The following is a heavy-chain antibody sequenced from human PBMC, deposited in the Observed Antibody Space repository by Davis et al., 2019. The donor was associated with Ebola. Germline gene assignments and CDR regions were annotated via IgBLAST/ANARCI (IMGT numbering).Heavy chain of an antibody. J-gene: IGHJ4*02. Sequence: SETLSLTCTVSGGSISSSSYFWGWIRQPPGKGLEWIGSIYYSGSTYYDPSLKSRITISVDTSKNQFSLRLTSVTAADTAVYYCARLNAPYYFDYWGQGTLVTVSS. CDR3: ARLNAPYYFDY. V-gene: IGHV4-39*07. CDR1: GGSISSSSYF. CDR2: IYYSGST.